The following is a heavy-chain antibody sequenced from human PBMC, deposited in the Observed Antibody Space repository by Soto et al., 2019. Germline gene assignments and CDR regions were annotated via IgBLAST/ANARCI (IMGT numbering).Heavy chain of an antibody. D-gene: IGHD3-16*01. CDR3: ARVLGRVVAFDI. V-gene: IGHV3-11*05. J-gene: IGHJ3*02. Sequence: TGGSLRLSCAASGFTFSDYYISWIRQAPGKGLEWVSYISSSSSYTNYADSVKGRFTISRDNAKNSLYLQMNSLRAEDTAVYYCARVLGRVVAFDIWGQGTMVTVSS. CDR2: ISSSSSYT. CDR1: GFTFSDYY.